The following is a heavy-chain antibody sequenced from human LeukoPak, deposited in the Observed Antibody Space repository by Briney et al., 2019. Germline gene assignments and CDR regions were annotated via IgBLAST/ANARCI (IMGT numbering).Heavy chain of an antibody. Sequence: ASGKVSCKASGYTFTDYYINWVRQAPGQGLEWMGWIYPNSGGTNYAQNFQGRVTMTRDTSFTTAYIELSRLRSDDTAVYYCARHGAGGNDAFDIWGQGTMVIVSS. D-gene: IGHD3-16*01. CDR3: ARHGAGGNDAFDI. V-gene: IGHV1-2*02. CDR2: IYPNSGGT. J-gene: IGHJ3*02. CDR1: GYTFTDYY.